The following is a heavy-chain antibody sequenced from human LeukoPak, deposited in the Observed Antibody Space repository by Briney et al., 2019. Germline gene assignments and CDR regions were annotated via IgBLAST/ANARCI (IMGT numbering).Heavy chain of an antibody. Sequence: ASVKVSCTASGYTFTSYDINWVRQATGQGLEWMGWMNTNSGNTGYAQKFQGRVTMTRNTSISAAYMELSSLRSEDTAVYYCARGRGAAGTYWFYRWGQGTLVTVST. CDR1: GYTFTSYD. J-gene: IGHJ5*02. D-gene: IGHD6-13*01. CDR2: MNTNSGNT. CDR3: ARGRGAAGTYWFYR. V-gene: IGHV1-8*01.